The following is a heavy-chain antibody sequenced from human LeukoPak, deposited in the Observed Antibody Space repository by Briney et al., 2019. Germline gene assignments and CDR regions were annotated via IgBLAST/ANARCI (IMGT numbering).Heavy chain of an antibody. CDR3: AKGDNYFDGSGIDY. CDR2: ISGSGGSP. D-gene: IGHD3-22*01. V-gene: IGHV3-23*01. J-gene: IGHJ4*02. Sequence: GGSLRLSCAASGFTFSNYGMTWVRQAPGKGLEWVSGISGSGGSPYYADSVKGRFTISRDNSKSTLFLQMNSLRVEDTAVYYCAKGDNYFDGSGIDYWGQRTLVTVSS. CDR1: GFTFSNYG.